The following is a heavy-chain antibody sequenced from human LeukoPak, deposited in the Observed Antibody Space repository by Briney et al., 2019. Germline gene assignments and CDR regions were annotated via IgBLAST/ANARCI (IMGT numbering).Heavy chain of an antibody. J-gene: IGHJ6*02. Sequence: GGSLRLSCAASGFTFSSYAMHWVRQAPGKGLEWVAVISYDGSNKYYADSVKGRFTISRDNSKNTLYLQMNSLRAEDTAVYYCARVGGYDSSGMYYYYYGMDVWGQGTTVTVSS. D-gene: IGHD3-22*01. CDR2: ISYDGSNK. V-gene: IGHV3-30-3*01. CDR3: ARVGGYDSSGMYYYYYGMDV. CDR1: GFTFSSYA.